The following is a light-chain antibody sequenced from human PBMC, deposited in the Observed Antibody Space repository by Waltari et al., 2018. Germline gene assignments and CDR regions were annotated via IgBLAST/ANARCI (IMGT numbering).Light chain of an antibody. Sequence: DIQMTQSPSTLSASVGNRVTISCRDSQSVGTWLAWYQQKPGKAPKLLIYMASSLESGVPSRFSGSGSGTAFTLTITRLQPYAFATYSCQQYSSFSTFGQGTKLDI. CDR2: MAS. CDR3: QQYSSFST. J-gene: IGKJ2*01. CDR1: QSVGTW. V-gene: IGKV1-5*03.